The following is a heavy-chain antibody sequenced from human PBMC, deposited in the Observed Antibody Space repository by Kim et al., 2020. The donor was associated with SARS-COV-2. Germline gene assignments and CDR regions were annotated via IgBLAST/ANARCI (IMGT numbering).Heavy chain of an antibody. J-gene: IGHJ4*02. D-gene: IGHD3-22*01. CDR3: ARGGRRYYDSSGYPYYFDY. V-gene: IGHV3-13*01. Sequence: GRFTISRENAKNSLYLQMNSLRAGDTAVYYCARGGRRYYDSSGYPYYFDYWGQGTLVTVSS.